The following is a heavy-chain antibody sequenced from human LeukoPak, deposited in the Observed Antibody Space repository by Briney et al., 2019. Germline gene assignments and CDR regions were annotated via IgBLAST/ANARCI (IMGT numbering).Heavy chain of an antibody. V-gene: IGHV3-23*01. CDR2: ISGSGGST. J-gene: IGHJ4*02. D-gene: IGHD3-10*02. CDR3: AKGWMFGDSLNC. Sequence: PGGSLRLSCAASGFTFSNYAMSWVRQAPGEGLEWVSSISGSGGSTYYADSVKGRFTISRDSSKNTLFLQMNSLRVEDTAVYYCAKGWMFGDSLNCWGQGTLVTVSS. CDR1: GFTFSNYA.